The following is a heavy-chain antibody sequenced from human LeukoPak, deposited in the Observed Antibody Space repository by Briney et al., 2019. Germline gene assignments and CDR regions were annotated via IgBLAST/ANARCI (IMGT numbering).Heavy chain of an antibody. J-gene: IGHJ4*02. Sequence: SVKVSCKASGGAFSSYAISWVRQAPGQGLEWMGRIIPILGIANYAQKFQGRVTITADKSTSTAYMELSSLRSEDTAVYYCAAYGSEAYYFDYWGQGTLVTVSS. D-gene: IGHD3-10*01. CDR3: AAYGSEAYYFDY. V-gene: IGHV1-69*04. CDR1: GGAFSSYA. CDR2: IIPILGIA.